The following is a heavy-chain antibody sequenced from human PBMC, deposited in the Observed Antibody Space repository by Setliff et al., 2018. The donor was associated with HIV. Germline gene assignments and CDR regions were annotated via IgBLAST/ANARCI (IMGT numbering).Heavy chain of an antibody. CDR2: INSSGTT. CDR3: ARVRLTMIMMVDYFDQ. CDR1: GGSFSNFF. V-gene: IGHV4-4*09. J-gene: IGHJ4*02. D-gene: IGHD3-22*01. Sequence: SETLSLTCTASGGSFSNFFWNWIRQPPGKGLEWIGYINSSGTTNYNPSLKSRVTLSADTSKNQLSLSLTSVTAADTAVYYCARVRLTMIMMVDYFDQWGQGTLVTVSS.